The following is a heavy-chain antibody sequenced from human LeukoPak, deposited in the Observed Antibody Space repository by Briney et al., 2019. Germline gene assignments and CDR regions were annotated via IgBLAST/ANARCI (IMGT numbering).Heavy chain of an antibody. D-gene: IGHD6-13*01. CDR2: IGTAGDT. Sequence: GGSLRLSCAASGFTFSSYDMHWVRQATGKGLEWVSAIGTAGDTYYPGSVKGRLTISRENAKNSLYLQMNSLRAGDTAVYYCARGKKYSSSWAYAFDIWGQGTMVTVSS. V-gene: IGHV3-13*01. CDR1: GFTFSSYD. J-gene: IGHJ3*02. CDR3: ARGKKYSSSWAYAFDI.